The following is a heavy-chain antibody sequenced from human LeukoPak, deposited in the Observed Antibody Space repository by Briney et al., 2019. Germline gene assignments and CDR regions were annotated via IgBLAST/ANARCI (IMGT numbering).Heavy chain of an antibody. Sequence: ASVKVSCKASGGTFSSYGISWVRQAPGQGLEWMGGIIPSFGTANYAQKFQGRVTITTDESTSTAYMELSSLRSEDTAVYYCARSYDSSGYYPSFDYWGQGTLVTVSS. D-gene: IGHD3-22*01. CDR3: ARSYDSSGYYPSFDY. J-gene: IGHJ4*02. CDR2: IIPSFGTA. V-gene: IGHV1-69*05. CDR1: GGTFSSYG.